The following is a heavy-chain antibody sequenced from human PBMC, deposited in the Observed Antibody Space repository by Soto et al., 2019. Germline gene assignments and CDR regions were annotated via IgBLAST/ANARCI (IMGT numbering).Heavy chain of an antibody. CDR3: AYQLLPEGGYYGMDV. V-gene: IGHV1-69*01. D-gene: IGHD2-2*01. CDR1: GGTFSSYA. J-gene: IGHJ6*02. Sequence: QVQLVQSGAEVKKPGSSVKVSCKASGGTFSSYAISWVRQAPGQGLEWVGGIIPIFGTANYAQKFQGRVTITADESTSTADMELSSLRSEDTAVYYCAYQLLPEGGYYGMDVWGQGTTVTVSS. CDR2: IIPIFGTA.